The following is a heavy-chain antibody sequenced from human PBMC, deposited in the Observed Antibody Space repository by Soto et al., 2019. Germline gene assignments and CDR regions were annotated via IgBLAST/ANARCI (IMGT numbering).Heavy chain of an antibody. CDR2: INAGNGNT. Sequence: QVQLVQSGAEVKKPGASAKVSCKASGYTFTSYAMHWVRQAPGQRLEWMGWINAGNGNTKYSQKFQGRVTITRDTSASTAYMELSSLRSEDTAVYYCARGGYCSGGSCRHNWFDPWGQGTLVTVSS. J-gene: IGHJ5*02. D-gene: IGHD2-15*01. CDR3: ARGGYCSGGSCRHNWFDP. V-gene: IGHV1-3*01. CDR1: GYTFTSYA.